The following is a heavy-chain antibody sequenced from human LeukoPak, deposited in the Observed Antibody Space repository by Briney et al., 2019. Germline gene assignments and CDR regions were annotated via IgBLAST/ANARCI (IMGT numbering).Heavy chain of an antibody. J-gene: IGHJ4*02. D-gene: IGHD2-2*01. V-gene: IGHV3-15*01. CDR3: TTDFGLRYCSSTSCPAEDY. CDR1: GFTFSNAW. Sequence: GGSLRLSCAASGFTFSNAWMSWVRQAPGKGLEWVGRIKSKTDGGTTDYAAPAKGRFTISRDDSKNTLYLQMNSLKTEDTAVYYCTTDFGLRYCSSTSCPAEDYWGQGTLVTVSS. CDR2: IKSKTDGGTT.